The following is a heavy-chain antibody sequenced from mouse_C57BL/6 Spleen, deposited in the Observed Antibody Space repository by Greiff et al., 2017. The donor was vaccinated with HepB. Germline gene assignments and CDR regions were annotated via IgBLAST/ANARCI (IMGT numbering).Heavy chain of an antibody. CDR2: IYPGDGDT. CDR3: ARWGLRPGGFAY. D-gene: IGHD2-4*01. Sequence: QVQLQQSGPELVKPGASVKISCKASGYAFSSSWMNWVQQRPGKGLEWIGRIYPGDGDTNYNGKFKGKATLTADKSSSTAYMQLSSLTSEDSAVYFCARWGLRPGGFAYWGQGTLVTVSA. V-gene: IGHV1-82*01. CDR1: GYAFSSSW. J-gene: IGHJ3*01.